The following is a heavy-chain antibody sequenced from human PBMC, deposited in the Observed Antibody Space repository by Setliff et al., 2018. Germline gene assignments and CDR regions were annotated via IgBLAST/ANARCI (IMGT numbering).Heavy chain of an antibody. J-gene: IGHJ6*03. CDR1: GGSFSGYY. CDR2: INHSGST. D-gene: IGHD3-9*01. CDR3: ATSPKKVTGSDYYNYYMDV. Sequence: SETLSLTCAVYGGSFSGYYWSWIRQPPGKGLEWIGEINHSGSTNYNPSLKSRVTISVDTSKNQFSLKLSSVTAADTAVYYCATSPKKVTGSDYYNYYMDVWGKGTTVTVSS. V-gene: IGHV4-34*01.